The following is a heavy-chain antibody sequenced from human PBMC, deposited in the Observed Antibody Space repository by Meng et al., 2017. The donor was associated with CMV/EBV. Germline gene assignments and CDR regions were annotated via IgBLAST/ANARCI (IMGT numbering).Heavy chain of an antibody. V-gene: IGHV3-49*04. CDR1: GFTFGDYG. D-gene: IGHD1-26*01. Sequence: GGSLRLSCTASGFTFGDYGMSWVRQAPGKGLEWVGFIRSKAYGGTTEYAASVKGRFTISRDDSKSIAYLQMNSLKTEDTAVYYCTRDFEVGATEDYWGQGTLVTVSS. CDR3: TRDFEVGATEDY. J-gene: IGHJ4*02. CDR2: IRSKAYGGTT.